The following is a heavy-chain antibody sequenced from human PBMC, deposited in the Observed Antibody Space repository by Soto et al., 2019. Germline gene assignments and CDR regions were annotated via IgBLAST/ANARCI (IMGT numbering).Heavy chain of an antibody. CDR1: GGSFSGYY. D-gene: IGHD2-2*01. Sequence: SETLSLTXAVYGGSFSGYYWSWIRQPPGKGLEWIGEINHSGSTNYNPSLKSRVTISVDTSKNQFSLKLSSVTAADTAVYYCARGQHIVVVPAAIKYYYGMDVWGQGTTVTVSS. CDR2: INHSGST. J-gene: IGHJ6*02. V-gene: IGHV4-34*01. CDR3: ARGQHIVVVPAAIKYYYGMDV.